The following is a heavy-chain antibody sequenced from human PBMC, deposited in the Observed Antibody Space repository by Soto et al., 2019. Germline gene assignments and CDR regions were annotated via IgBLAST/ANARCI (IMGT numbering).Heavy chain of an antibody. Sequence: PWGCPNLSCAASGLDFSSSAIHWVRQETGKGLEWIGLIRSNNNNYATVYAASVRGRFSISRDDSKNTAYLQMNSLRTDDTAVYYGSRPEAVSGTTAYWGQGTLVTVSS. V-gene: IGHV3-73*01. CDR1: GLDFSSSA. J-gene: IGHJ4*02. CDR2: IRSNNNNYAT. D-gene: IGHD1-7*01. CDR3: SRPEAVSGTTAY.